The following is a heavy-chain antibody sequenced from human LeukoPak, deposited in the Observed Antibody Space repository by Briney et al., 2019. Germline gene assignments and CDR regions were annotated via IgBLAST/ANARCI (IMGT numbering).Heavy chain of an antibody. CDR1: GYTFTGYT. Sequence: ASVKVSCKASGYTFTGYTMNWVRQAPGQGLEWVGWINTNTGKSTYAQGFTGRFVFSLDTSVSTTYLQINSLKAEDTAVYYCARGGSEYAFWSVQRSNWFDPWGQGTLITVSS. D-gene: IGHD3-3*01. CDR2: INTNTGKS. V-gene: IGHV7-4-1*02. J-gene: IGHJ5*02. CDR3: ARGGSEYAFWSVQRSNWFDP.